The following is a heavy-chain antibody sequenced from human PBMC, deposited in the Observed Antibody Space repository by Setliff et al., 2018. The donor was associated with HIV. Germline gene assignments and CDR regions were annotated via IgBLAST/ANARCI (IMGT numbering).Heavy chain of an antibody. CDR1: GVSVTSHF. D-gene: IGHD4-17*01. CDR2: FSYRGGT. V-gene: IGHV4-59*02. Sequence: SETLSLTCAVSGVSVTSHFWSWIRQPPGKGLEWIGYFSYRGGTNSNPSLKSRVTISVDTSKNDVSLKMRSVTAADTAVYYCARDFGDNSGGDLWGQGMLVTVSS. CDR3: ARDFGDNSGGDL. J-gene: IGHJ5*02.